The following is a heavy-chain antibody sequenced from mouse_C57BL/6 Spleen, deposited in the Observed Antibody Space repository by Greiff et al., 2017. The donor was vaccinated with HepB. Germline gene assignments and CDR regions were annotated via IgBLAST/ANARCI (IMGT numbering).Heavy chain of an antibody. J-gene: IGHJ1*03. CDR2: IYPGDGDT. CDR1: GYAFSSSW. D-gene: IGHD1-1*01. V-gene: IGHV1-82*01. CDR3: ARSLSITTVVRSDV. Sequence: VQLQESGPELVKPGASVKISCKASGYAFSSSWMNWVKQRPGKGLEWIGRIYPGDGDTNYNGKFKGKATLTADKSSSTAYMQLSSLTSEDSAVYSCARSLSITTVVRSDVWGTGTTVTVSS.